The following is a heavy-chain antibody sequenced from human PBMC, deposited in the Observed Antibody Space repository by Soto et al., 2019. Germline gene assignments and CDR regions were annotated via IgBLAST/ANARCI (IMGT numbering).Heavy chain of an antibody. CDR2: ISSSSSYI. J-gene: IGHJ6*02. D-gene: IGHD6-13*01. CDR1: GFTFSSYS. CDR3: ARDWYSSSWYNYYYYGMDV. Sequence: GGSLRLSCAASGFTFSSYSMNWVRQAPGKGLEWVSSISSSSSYIYYADSVKGRFTISRDNAKNSLYLQRNSLRAEDTAVYYCARDWYSSSWYNYYYYGMDVWGQGTTVTVSS. V-gene: IGHV3-21*01.